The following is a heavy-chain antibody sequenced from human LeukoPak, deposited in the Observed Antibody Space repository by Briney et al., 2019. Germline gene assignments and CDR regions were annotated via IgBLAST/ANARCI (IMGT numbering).Heavy chain of an antibody. D-gene: IGHD2-15*01. V-gene: IGHV3-23*01. CDR1: GFTFSSYA. CDR2: ISGSGGST. J-gene: IGHJ6*02. Sequence: GGSLRLSCAASGFTFSSYAMSWVRQAPGKGLEWVSAISGSGGSTYYADSVKGRFTIPRDNSKNTLYLQMNSLRAEDTAVYYCAKPAEYCSGGSCYDYYYYGMDVWGQGTTVTVSS. CDR3: AKPAEYCSGGSCYDYYYYGMDV.